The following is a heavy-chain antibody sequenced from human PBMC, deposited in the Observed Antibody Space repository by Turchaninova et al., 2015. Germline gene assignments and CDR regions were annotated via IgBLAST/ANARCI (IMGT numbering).Heavy chain of an antibody. D-gene: IGHD5-18*01. CDR1: GYSISSGYY. V-gene: IGHV4-38-2*01. J-gene: IGHJ4*02. Sequence: QVQLQESGPGRVQPSETLSLTCAVPGYSISSGYYWGWIRPPPGKGLEWIGSIYHSGSTYYNPSLKSRVTISVDTSKNQFSLKLSSVTAADTAVYYCARLRYSYGYSFIDYWGQGTLVTVSS. CDR2: IYHSGST. CDR3: ARLRYSYGYSFIDY.